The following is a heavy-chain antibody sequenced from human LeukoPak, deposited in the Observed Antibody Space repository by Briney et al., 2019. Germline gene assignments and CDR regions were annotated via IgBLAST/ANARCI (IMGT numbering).Heavy chain of an antibody. CDR1: GFTFSSYA. J-gene: IGHJ6*03. D-gene: IGHD3-10*01. CDR3: ARVLSGPGSFLSYYYYYMDV. CDR2: ISYDGSNK. V-gene: IGHV3-30-3*01. Sequence: GGSLRLSCAASGFTFSSYAMRWVRQAPGKGLEWVAVISYDGSNKYYADSVKGRFTISRDNSKNTLYLQMNSLRAEDTAVYYCARVLSGPGSFLSYYYYYMDVWGKGTTVTVSS.